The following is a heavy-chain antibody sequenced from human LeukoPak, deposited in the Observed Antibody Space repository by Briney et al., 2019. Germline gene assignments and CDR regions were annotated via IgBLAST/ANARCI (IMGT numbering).Heavy chain of an antibody. D-gene: IGHD3-3*01. J-gene: IGHJ5*02. CDR1: GYTFTSYY. Sequence: ASVKVSCKASGYTFTSYYMHWVRQATGQGLEWMGGIIPIFGTANYAQKFQGRVTITADESTSTAYMELSSLRSEDTAVYYCARGHYDFWKEGFDPWGQGTLVTVSS. CDR3: ARGHYDFWKEGFDP. V-gene: IGHV1-69*13. CDR2: IIPIFGTA.